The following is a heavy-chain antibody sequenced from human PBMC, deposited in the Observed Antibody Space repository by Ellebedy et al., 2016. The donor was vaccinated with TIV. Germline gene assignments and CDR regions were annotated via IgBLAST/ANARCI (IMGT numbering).Heavy chain of an antibody. CDR3: ARHGGYSGYDWGGDFDY. Sequence: GGSLRLSXKGSGYSFTSYWIGWVRQMPGKGLEWMGIIYPGDSDTRYSPSFQGQVTISADKSISTAYLQWSSLKASDTAMYYCARHGGYSGYDWGGDFDYWGQGTLVTVSS. J-gene: IGHJ4*02. CDR2: IYPGDSDT. CDR1: GYSFTSYW. D-gene: IGHD5-12*01. V-gene: IGHV5-51*01.